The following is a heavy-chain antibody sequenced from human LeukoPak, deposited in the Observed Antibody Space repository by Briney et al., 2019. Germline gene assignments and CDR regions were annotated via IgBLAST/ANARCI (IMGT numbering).Heavy chain of an antibody. V-gene: IGHV3-53*01. D-gene: IGHD4/OR15-4a*01. Sequence: GRSLRLSCAASGFTFSSYAMGWVRQAPGRGLECVSFIYSDNTHYSDSVKGRFTISRDNSKNTLYLQMNSLRAEDTAVYYCARRAGAYSHPYDYWGQGTLVTVSS. CDR2: IYSDNT. CDR1: GFTFSSYA. J-gene: IGHJ4*02. CDR3: ARRAGAYSHPYDY.